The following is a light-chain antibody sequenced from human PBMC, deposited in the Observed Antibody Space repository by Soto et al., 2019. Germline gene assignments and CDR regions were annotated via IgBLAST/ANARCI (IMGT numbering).Light chain of an antibody. V-gene: IGLV2-14*01. CDR1: SSDVGAYNY. J-gene: IGLJ2*01. Sequence: QPASVSGSPGQSITISCTGTSSDVGAYNYVSWYQQHPGKAPKLMISEVSKRPSGVSNRFSGSKSGNSASLTISGLQDEDEAHYYCSSFTSSNTVVFGGGTKLTVL. CDR2: EVS. CDR3: SSFTSSNTVV.